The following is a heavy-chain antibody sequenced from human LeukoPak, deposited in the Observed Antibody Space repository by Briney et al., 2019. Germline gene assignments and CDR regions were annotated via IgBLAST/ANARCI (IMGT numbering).Heavy chain of an antibody. V-gene: IGHV4-34*01. CDR3: ARGRRRFDP. J-gene: IGHJ5*02. CDR1: GGSFSGYY. CDR2: INHSGST. Sequence: SETLSLTCAVYGGSFSGYYWSWIRQPPGKGLEWIGEINHSGSTNYNPSLKSRVTISVDTSKYQFSLKLSSVAAADTAVYYCARGRRRFDPWGQGTLVTVSS.